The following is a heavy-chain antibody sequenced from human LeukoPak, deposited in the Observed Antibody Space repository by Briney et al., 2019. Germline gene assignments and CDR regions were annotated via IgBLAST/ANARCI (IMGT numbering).Heavy chain of an antibody. CDR3: ASSYGDTSMVVYYFYQYGMDV. V-gene: IGHV1-46*01. CDR1: GYTFSNYY. Sequence: ASVKVSCKSSGYTFSNYYMHWVRQAPGHGLEWMGIINPSGGTTSYAQRFQGRVTMTRDTSTSTVYMELSSLRSEDTAVYYCASSYGDTSMVVYYFYQYGMDVWGRGTTVTVSS. J-gene: IGHJ6*02. D-gene: IGHD5-18*01. CDR2: INPSGGTT.